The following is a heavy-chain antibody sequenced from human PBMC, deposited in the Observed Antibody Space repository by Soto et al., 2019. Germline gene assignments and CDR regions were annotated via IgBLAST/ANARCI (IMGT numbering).Heavy chain of an antibody. CDR2: IFSNDEK. CDR3: ARTLQQLHYYAMDV. V-gene: IGHV2-26*01. D-gene: IGHD6-13*01. Sequence: QVTLKESGPVLVKPTETLTLTCSVSGFSLKNARVGMTWIRQPPEKALEWLAVIFSNDEKYYSTFLKSRLTTSKDTSKSQLVLTMSNLDPLDTGTYFCARTLQQLHYYAMDVWGQGTTVTVSS. CDR1: GFSLKNARVG. J-gene: IGHJ6*02.